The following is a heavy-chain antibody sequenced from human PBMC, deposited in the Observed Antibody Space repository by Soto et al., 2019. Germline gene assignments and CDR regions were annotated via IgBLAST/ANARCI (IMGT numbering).Heavy chain of an antibody. CDR1: GGSISSYY. Sequence: PSETLSLTCTVSGGSISSYYWSWIRQPPGKGLEWIGYIHSSGSTEHNPFLKSRVTISLDTSKNQFSLKLTSVAAADTAVYYCARDRFFDDSGYYYEWGQGTLVTVSS. CDR2: IHSSGST. J-gene: IGHJ4*02. CDR3: ARDRFFDDSGYYYE. D-gene: IGHD3-22*01. V-gene: IGHV4-59*01.